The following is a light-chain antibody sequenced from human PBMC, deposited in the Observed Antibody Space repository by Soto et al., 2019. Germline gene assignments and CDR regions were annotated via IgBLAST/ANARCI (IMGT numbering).Light chain of an antibody. V-gene: IGLV1-44*01. CDR3: AAWDDSLNVL. CDR1: SSNIGSNT. CDR2: SNN. J-gene: IGLJ2*01. Sequence: QSVLTQPPSASGTPGQRVTISCSGSSSNIGSNTVNWYQQLPGTAPKLLIYSNNQRPSGAPGRFSGSKSGNSAPLAISGLQSEDEDDYYCAAWDDSLNVLFGGGTQLTVL.